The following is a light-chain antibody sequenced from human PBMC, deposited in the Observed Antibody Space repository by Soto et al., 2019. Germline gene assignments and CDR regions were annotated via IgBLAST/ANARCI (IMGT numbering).Light chain of an antibody. J-gene: IGLJ1*01. CDR3: WSYAGSFTYV. CDR1: SSVVGSYTL. V-gene: IGLV2-23*02. CDR2: EVS. Sequence: QSVLTQPASVSGSPGQSITISCTGSSSVVGSYTLVSWYQQHPGKVPKLMIYEVSKRPSGVSVRFSGSRSGNTASLTISGLQAEDEADYFCWSYAGSFTYVFGTGTKVTV.